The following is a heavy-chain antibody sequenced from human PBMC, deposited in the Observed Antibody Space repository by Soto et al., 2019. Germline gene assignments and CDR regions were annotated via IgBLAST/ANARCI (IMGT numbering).Heavy chain of an antibody. J-gene: IGHJ4*02. Sequence: PGGSLRLSCAASGFTFSSYSMNWVRRAPGKGLEWVSYISSSSSTIYYADSVKGRFTISRDNAKNSLYLQMNSLRAEDTAVYYCAREAPDFWGQGTLVTVSS. CDR2: ISSSSSTI. V-gene: IGHV3-48*01. CDR3: AREAPDF. CDR1: GFTFSSYS.